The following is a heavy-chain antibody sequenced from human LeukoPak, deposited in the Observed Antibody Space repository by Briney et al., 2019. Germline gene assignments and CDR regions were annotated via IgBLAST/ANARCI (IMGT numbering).Heavy chain of an antibody. V-gene: IGHV3-66*01. Sequence: GGSLRLSCAASGFTVSSNYMSWVRQAPGKGLEWVSVIYSGGSTYYADSVKGRFTISRDNSKNTLYLQMNSLRAEDTAVYYCAITGPYYYDSCGYYYFDYWGQGTLVTVSS. J-gene: IGHJ4*02. CDR3: AITGPYYYDSCGYYYFDY. CDR2: IYSGGST. CDR1: GFTVSSNY. D-gene: IGHD3-22*01.